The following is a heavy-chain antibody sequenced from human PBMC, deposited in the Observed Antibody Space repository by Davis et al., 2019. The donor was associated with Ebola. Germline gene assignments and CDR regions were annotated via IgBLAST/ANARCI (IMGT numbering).Heavy chain of an antibody. Sequence: ASVKVFCKASGYTFTGYYMHWVRQAPGQGLEWMGWINPNSGGTNYAQKFQGRVTMTRDTSTSTVYMELSSLRSEDTAVYYCATTRGSGSYGYYYYYMDVWGKGTTVTVSS. V-gene: IGHV1-2*02. CDR1: GYTFTGYY. D-gene: IGHD3-10*01. J-gene: IGHJ6*03. CDR3: ATTRGSGSYGYYYYYMDV. CDR2: INPNSGGT.